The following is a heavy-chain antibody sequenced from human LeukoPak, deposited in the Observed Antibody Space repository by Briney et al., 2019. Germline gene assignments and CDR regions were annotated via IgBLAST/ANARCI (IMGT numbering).Heavy chain of an antibody. CDR1: GFTFSSYG. Sequence: PGRSLRLSCAASGFTFSSYGMHWVRQAPGKGLEWVAVISYDGSNKYYADSVKGRFTTSRDNSKNTLYLQMNSLRAEDTAVYYCAKAMITNGSGGGNGMDVWGKGTTVTVSS. D-gene: IGHD3-16*01. J-gene: IGHJ6*04. CDR3: AKAMITNGSGGGNGMDV. CDR2: ISYDGSNK. V-gene: IGHV3-30*18.